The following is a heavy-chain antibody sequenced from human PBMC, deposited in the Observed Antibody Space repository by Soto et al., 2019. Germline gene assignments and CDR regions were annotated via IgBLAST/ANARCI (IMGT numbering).Heavy chain of an antibody. V-gene: IGHV4-31*03. D-gene: IGHD1-26*01. J-gene: IGHJ4*02. CDR3: ARGAVGATMYFDY. CDR2: IYSSGNT. CDR1: GGSISSGGYF. Sequence: QVQLQESGPGLVKPSQTLSLTCTVSGGSISSGGYFWSWIRQHPGKGLEWIGYIYSSGNTFYNPSPKTRVPISVDTSKTPFSLKLSSVTAADTAVYYCARGAVGATMYFDYWGQGTLVTVSS.